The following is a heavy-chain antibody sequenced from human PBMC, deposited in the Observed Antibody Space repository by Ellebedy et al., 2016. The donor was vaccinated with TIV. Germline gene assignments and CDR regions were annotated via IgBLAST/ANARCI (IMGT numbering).Heavy chain of an antibody. J-gene: IGHJ4*02. D-gene: IGHD2-15*01. CDR3: ARAAQPNCSGGSCYRIDY. Sequence: MPSETLSLTCTVSGGSISPYYWSWIRQPPGKELEWIGYIYDSGSTNHNPSLKSRVTISVDTSKNQFSLKLSSVTAADTAVYYCARAAQPNCSGGSCYRIDYWGQGTLVTVSS. CDR1: GGSISPYY. CDR2: IYDSGST. V-gene: IGHV4-59*01.